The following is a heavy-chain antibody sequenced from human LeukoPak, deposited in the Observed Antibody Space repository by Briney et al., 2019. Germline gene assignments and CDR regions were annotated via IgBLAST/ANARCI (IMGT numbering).Heavy chain of an antibody. CDR1: GYTFTGYY. V-gene: IGHV1-2*02. J-gene: IGHJ4*02. D-gene: IGHD3-3*01. CDR3: ARSEDHTIFGVVNRYYFDY. Sequence: ASVKVSCKASGYTFTGYYMHWVRQAPGQGLEWMGWINPNSGGTNYAQKFQGRVTTTRDTSISTAYMELSRLRSDDTAVYYCARSEDHTIFGVVNRYYFDYWGQGTLVTVSS. CDR2: INPNSGGT.